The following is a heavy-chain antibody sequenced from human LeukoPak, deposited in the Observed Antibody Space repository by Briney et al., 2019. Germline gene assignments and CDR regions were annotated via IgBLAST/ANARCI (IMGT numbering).Heavy chain of an antibody. Sequence: ASVKVSCKASGYTFTSYGISWVRQAPGQGLEWMGWISTYNANTHYAQKFQGRVTMTTDTSTSTAYMELRSLRSDDTAVYYCARARAVAADLDYWGQGTLVTVSS. D-gene: IGHD6-13*01. CDR1: GYTFTSYG. J-gene: IGHJ4*02. V-gene: IGHV1-18*04. CDR2: ISTYNANT. CDR3: ARARAVAADLDY.